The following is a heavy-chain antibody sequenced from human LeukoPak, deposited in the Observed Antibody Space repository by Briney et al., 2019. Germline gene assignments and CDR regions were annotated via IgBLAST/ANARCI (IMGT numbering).Heavy chain of an antibody. CDR1: GYTFTAYY. Sequence: ASVKVSCKTSGYTFTAYYTLWVRQAPGQGPEWMGWINPNNGGTNYAQKFQGRVTMTRDTSISAAHMELSRLRSDDTAVYYSARVGGFGELSWGQGTLVTVSS. CDR2: INPNNGGT. V-gene: IGHV1-2*02. J-gene: IGHJ4*02. D-gene: IGHD3-10*01. CDR3: ARVGGFGELS.